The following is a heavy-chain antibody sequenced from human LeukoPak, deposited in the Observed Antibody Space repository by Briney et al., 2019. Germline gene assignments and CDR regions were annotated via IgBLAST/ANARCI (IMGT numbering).Heavy chain of an antibody. D-gene: IGHD3-16*02. CDR2: INPKSGDT. V-gene: IGHV1-2*04. J-gene: IGHJ4*02. Sequence: ASVKVSCKASGYTFTAYYLHWVRQAPGQGLEWMGWINPKSGDTYSAQKFRGWVTLTRDTSISTAYMEVGRVTSDDTAVYYCTRDPRHYDYVWGNYRPFYFDLWGQGTLVTVSS. CDR1: GYTFTAYY. CDR3: TRDPRHYDYVWGNYRPFYFDL.